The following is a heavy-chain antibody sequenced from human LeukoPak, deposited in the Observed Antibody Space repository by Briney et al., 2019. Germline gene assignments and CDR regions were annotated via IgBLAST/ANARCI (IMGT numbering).Heavy chain of an antibody. V-gene: IGHV1-69*05. CDR3: ALPDYYGSGSYRYYYMDV. CDR2: IIPIFGTA. Sequence: ASVKVSCKASGGTFSSYAISWVRQAPGQGLEWMGGIIPIFGTANYAQKFQGRVTITTDESTSTAYMELGSLRSEDTAVYYCALPDYYGSGSYRYYYMDVWGKGTTVTVSS. CDR1: GGTFSSYA. D-gene: IGHD3-10*01. J-gene: IGHJ6*03.